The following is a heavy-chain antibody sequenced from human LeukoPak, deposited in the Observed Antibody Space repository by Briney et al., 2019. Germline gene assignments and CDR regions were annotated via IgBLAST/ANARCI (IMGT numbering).Heavy chain of an antibody. CDR2: IYYSGSN. CDR1: GGSFSSSNYY. D-gene: IGHD6-19*01. V-gene: IGHV4-39*01. Sequence: PSETLSLTCTVSGGSFSSSNYYWGWIRQPPGKGLEWIGNIYYSGSNYYKPSLKTRVTISVDTSKNQFSLKLTSVTAADTAVYYCARHASVDGNWPRPLDYWGQGSLVTVSS. CDR3: ARHASVDGNWPRPLDY. J-gene: IGHJ4*02.